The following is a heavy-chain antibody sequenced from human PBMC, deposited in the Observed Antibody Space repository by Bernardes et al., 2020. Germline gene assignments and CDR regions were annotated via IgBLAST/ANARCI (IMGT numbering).Heavy chain of an antibody. J-gene: IGHJ5*02. D-gene: IGHD6-19*01. CDR2: IVVGSGNT. CDR1: GFTFTSSA. V-gene: IGHV1-58*01. Sequence: SVKVSCKASGFTFTSSAVQWVRQARGQRLEWIGWIVVGSGNTNYAQKFQERVTITRDMSTSTAYMELSSLRSEDTAVYYCAAVDGKLPSWFDPWGQGTLVTVSS. CDR3: AAVDGKLPSWFDP.